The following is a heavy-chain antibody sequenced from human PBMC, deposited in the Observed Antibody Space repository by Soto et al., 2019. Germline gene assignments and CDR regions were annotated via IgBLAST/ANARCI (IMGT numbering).Heavy chain of an antibody. CDR3: ARGYYDYVWGSYRLYDY. CDR1: GYTFTSYG. V-gene: IGHV1-18*01. Sequence: QVQLVQSGAEVKKPGASVKVSCKASGYTFTSYGISWVRQAPGQGLEWMGWISAYNGNTNYAQKLQGRVTMTTDTSTSTDYMELRSLRSDDTAVYYCARGYYDYVWGSYRLYDYWGQGTLVTVSS. CDR2: ISAYNGNT. D-gene: IGHD3-16*02. J-gene: IGHJ4*02.